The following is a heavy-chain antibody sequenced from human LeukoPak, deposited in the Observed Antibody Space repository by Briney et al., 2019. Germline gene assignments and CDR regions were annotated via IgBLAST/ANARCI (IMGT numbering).Heavy chain of an antibody. CDR2: ISSSSSYI. D-gene: IGHD4-23*01. J-gene: IGHJ4*02. CDR3: ARAPNYGGSLLDY. CDR1: GFTFSSYS. V-gene: IGHV3-21*01. Sequence: GGSLRLSCAASGFTFSSYSMNWVRQAPGKGLEWVSSISSSSSYIYYADSVKGRFTISRDNAKNSLYLQMNSLRAEDTAVYYCARAPNYGGSLLDYWGQGTLVTVSS.